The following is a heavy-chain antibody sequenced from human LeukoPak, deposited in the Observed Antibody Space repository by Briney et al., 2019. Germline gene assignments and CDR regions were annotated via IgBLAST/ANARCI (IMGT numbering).Heavy chain of an antibody. J-gene: IGHJ4*02. Sequence: LPGGSLRLSCAASGFTFSNYWMHWVRQVPGKGLVWVSRINDDGSFTTYADSVKGRFTISRDNAKNTLYLQMNSLRAEDTAVYYCARAGVWRVRGVMVDYWGQGTLVTVSS. V-gene: IGHV3-74*03. CDR3: ARAGVWRVRGVMVDY. D-gene: IGHD3-10*01. CDR2: INDDGSFT. CDR1: GFTFSNYW.